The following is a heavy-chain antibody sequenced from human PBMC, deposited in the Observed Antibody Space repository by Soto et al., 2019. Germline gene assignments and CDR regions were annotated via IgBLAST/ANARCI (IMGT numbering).Heavy chain of an antibody. D-gene: IGHD2-15*01. Sequence: SETLSLTCTVSGGSISSHYWSWIRQPPGQGLEWIGYMYNSGSTNYNPSLKSRVTISVDTSKNQFSLNLSSVTAADTAVYYCARGACSGGSCYFDFFDYWGQGTLVTVSS. CDR2: MYNSGST. J-gene: IGHJ4*02. CDR3: ARGACSGGSCYFDFFDY. CDR1: GGSISSHY. V-gene: IGHV4-59*11.